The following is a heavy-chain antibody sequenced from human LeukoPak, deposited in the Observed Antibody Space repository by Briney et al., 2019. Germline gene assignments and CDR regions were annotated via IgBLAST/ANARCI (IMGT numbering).Heavy chain of an antibody. CDR1: GFTVSSNY. Sequence: GGSLRLSCAASGFTVSSNYMSWVSQAPGKGLEWVSVIYSGGRTYYAASVKGRFTISRDNSKNTLYLQMNSLRAEDTAVYYCARSSGSYLYFDNCGQGTLVTVSS. J-gene: IGHJ4*02. D-gene: IGHD1-26*01. V-gene: IGHV3-53*01. CDR2: IYSGGRT. CDR3: ARSSGSYLYFDN.